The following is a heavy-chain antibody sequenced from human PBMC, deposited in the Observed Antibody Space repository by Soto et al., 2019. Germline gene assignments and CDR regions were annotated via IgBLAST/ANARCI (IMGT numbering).Heavy chain of an antibody. V-gene: IGHV1-24*01. CDR3: ARDFRVRYYGSGSYYSSPELNWFDP. D-gene: IGHD3-10*01. CDR1: GYTLTELS. J-gene: IGHJ5*02. CDR2: FDPEDGET. Sequence: ASVKVSCKVSGYTLTELSMHWVRQAPGKGLEWMGGFDPEDGETIYAQKFQGRVTMTEDTSTSTAYMVLRSLRSDDTAVYYCARDFRVRYYGSGSYYSSPELNWFDPWGQGTLVTVSS.